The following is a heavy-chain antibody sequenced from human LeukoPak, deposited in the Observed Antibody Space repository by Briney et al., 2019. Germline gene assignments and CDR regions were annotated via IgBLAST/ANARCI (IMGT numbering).Heavy chain of an antibody. V-gene: IGHV3-30*02. Sequence: PGGSLRLSCAASGFAFSTYGMHWVRQAPGKGLEWAAFTRYDGSHSEYEDSVKGRFSIARDDSKSTLYLQMNSLRAEDTGVYYCARDNSYGFMGCMDYWGQGTRVTVSS. CDR1: GFAFSTYG. D-gene: IGHD5-18*01. J-gene: IGHJ4*02. CDR2: TRYDGSHS. CDR3: ARDNSYGFMGCMDY.